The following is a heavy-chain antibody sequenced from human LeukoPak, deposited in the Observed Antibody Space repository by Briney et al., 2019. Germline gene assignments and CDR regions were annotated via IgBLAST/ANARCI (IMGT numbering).Heavy chain of an antibody. CDR1: GFTFSSYG. D-gene: IGHD5-18*01. CDR3: AKDTVDTAMDTYYFDY. CDR2: ISYDGSNK. J-gene: IGHJ4*02. Sequence: GGSLRLSCAASGFTFSSYGMHWVRQAPGKGLEWVAVISYDGSNKYYADSVKGRFTISRDNSKNTPYLQMNSLRAEDTAVYYCAKDTVDTAMDTYYFDYWGQGTLVTVSS. V-gene: IGHV3-30*18.